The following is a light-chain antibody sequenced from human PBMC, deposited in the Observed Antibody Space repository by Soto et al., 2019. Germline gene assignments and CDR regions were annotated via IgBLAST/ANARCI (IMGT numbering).Light chain of an antibody. Sequence: EIVMTQSPATLSVSPGERANLSCRASQSVSSNLAWYQQKPGQAPRLLIYGASTRATGIPARFSGSGSGTEFTLTISSLQSEDFAVYYCQQYNNWPGGTFGPGTKVDIK. V-gene: IGKV3-15*01. J-gene: IGKJ3*01. CDR1: QSVSSN. CDR2: GAS. CDR3: QQYNNWPGGT.